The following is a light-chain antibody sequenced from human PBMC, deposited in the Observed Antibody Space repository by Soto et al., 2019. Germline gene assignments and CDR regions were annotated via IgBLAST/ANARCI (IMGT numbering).Light chain of an antibody. CDR1: QNVGTY. Sequence: EIVLTQSPATLSLSAGDRATLSCRASQNVGTYLAWYQQRPGQAPRLLIYGASNRATGIPARFSGSGSRTDFTLTITSLEPEGFAVYFCQHRHTWPPDATFGPGTRLEIK. V-gene: IGKV3-11*01. CDR3: QHRHTWPPDAT. CDR2: GAS. J-gene: IGKJ2*01.